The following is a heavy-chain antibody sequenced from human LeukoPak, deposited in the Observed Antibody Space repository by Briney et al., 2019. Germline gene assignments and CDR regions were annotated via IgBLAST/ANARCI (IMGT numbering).Heavy chain of an antibody. CDR2: ISSNGDNT. CDR3: VGGTGY. CDR1: GFTFSTYV. J-gene: IGHJ4*02. V-gene: IGHV3-64D*06. Sequence: GSLRLSCPVSGFTFSTYVMHWVRQAPGKGLEYVSAISSNGDNTYYADSVKGRFTISRDNSKSTLYLQMSSLRADDTAVYYCVGGTGYWGQGTLVTVSS.